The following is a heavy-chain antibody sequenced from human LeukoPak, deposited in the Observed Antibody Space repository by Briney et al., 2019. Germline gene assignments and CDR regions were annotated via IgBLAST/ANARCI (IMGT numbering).Heavy chain of an antibody. CDR1: GFTFSSYA. Sequence: PGGSLRLSCAASGFTFSSYAMSWVRQAPGKGLEWVSAISGSGGSTYSADSVKGRFTISRDNSKNTLYLQMNSLRAEDTAVYYCAKVRTDYYDSSGHAEYFQHWGQGTLVTVSS. J-gene: IGHJ1*01. D-gene: IGHD3-22*01. CDR2: ISGSGGST. CDR3: AKVRTDYYDSSGHAEYFQH. V-gene: IGHV3-23*01.